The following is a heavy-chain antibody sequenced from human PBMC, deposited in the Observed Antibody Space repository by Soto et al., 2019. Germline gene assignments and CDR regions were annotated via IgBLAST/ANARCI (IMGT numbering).Heavy chain of an antibody. D-gene: IGHD7-27*01. Sequence: PSETLSLTCTVSGGSISSYYWSWIRQPPGKGLEWIGYIYYSGSTNYNPSLKSRVTISVDTSKNQFSLKLSSVTTADTAVYYCARDSGYYYYGMDVWGQGTTVTVS. CDR3: ARDSGYYYYGMDV. J-gene: IGHJ6*02. V-gene: IGHV4-59*01. CDR1: GGSISSYY. CDR2: IYYSGST.